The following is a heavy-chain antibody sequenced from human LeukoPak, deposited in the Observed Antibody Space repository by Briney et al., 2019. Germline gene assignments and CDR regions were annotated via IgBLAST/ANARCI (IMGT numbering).Heavy chain of an antibody. CDR3: ARGGAVYYYYYGMDV. D-gene: IGHD3-10*01. J-gene: IGHJ6*02. V-gene: IGHV4-30-2*01. CDR2: INHSGST. CDR1: GGSISSGGYY. Sequence: PSQTLSLTCTVSGGSISSGGYYWSWIRQPPGKGLEWIGEINHSGSTNYNPSLKSRVTISVDTSKNQFSLKLSSVTAADTAVYYCARGGAVYYYYYGMDVWGQGTTVTVSS.